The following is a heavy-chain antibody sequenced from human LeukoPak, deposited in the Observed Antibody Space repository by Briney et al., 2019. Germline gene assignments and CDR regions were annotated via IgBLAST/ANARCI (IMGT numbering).Heavy chain of an antibody. CDR2: IRGKAKNYAT. Sequence: GGSLTLSCAASGFIFSDSSVHWVRQTSGTGLEWIGLIRGKAKNYATAHAASVRGRFSVSRDDSKNTAYLEMNSLKTEDTAVYYCTSPAHDFDFWSGYYSFWGPGTLVTVSS. CDR3: TSPAHDFDFWSGYYSF. V-gene: IGHV3-73*01. J-gene: IGHJ4*02. CDR1: GFIFSDSS. D-gene: IGHD3-3*01.